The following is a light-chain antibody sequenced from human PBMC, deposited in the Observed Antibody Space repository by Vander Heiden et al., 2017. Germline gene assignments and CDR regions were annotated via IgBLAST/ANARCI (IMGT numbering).Light chain of an antibody. CDR1: QSVSSNY. Sequence: ETVLTQSPGTLSLSPGARATLSRRASQSVSSNYLAWFQQKTGQAPSLLIYGASSRATGIPDRFSGSGSGTDFTLTITRLEPEDFAVYYCQQYGNSPFTFGGGTKVEIK. CDR3: QQYGNSPFT. CDR2: GAS. V-gene: IGKV3-20*01. J-gene: IGKJ4*01.